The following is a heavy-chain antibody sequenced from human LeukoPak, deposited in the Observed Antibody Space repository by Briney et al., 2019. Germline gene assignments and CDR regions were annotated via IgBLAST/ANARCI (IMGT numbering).Heavy chain of an antibody. D-gene: IGHD3-3*01. CDR2: INSDGSST. V-gene: IGHV3-74*01. J-gene: IGHJ4*02. Sequence: SGGSLRLSCAASGFTFSSYWMDWVRQAPGKGLVWVSRINSDGSSTSYADSVKGRFTISRDNAKNTLYLQMNSLRAEDTAVYYCARSDYDLWSGPEYWGQGTLVTVSS. CDR1: GFTFSSYW. CDR3: ARSDYDLWSGPEY.